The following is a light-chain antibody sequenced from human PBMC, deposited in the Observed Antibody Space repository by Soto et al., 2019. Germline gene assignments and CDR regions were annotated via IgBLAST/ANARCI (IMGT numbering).Light chain of an antibody. CDR2: DVS. CDR1: RSDVGGFNF. CDR3: SSHTSISNYV. Sequence: QSVLTQPASVSGSPGQSITISCTGTRSDVGGFNFVSWYQQHPGKAPKVIIYDVSDRPSGVSNRFSGSKSGNTASLTISGLQAEDEADYYCSSHTSISNYVFGNGTKVT. V-gene: IGLV2-14*01. J-gene: IGLJ1*01.